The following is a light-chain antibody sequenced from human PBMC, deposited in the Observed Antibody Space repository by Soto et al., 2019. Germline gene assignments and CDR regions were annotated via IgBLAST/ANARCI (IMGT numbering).Light chain of an antibody. Sequence: VLTQSPGTLSLSPGARATLSCRSSQSISTNNLAWSQHKPGQAPRLLLFGTSIRATATPDRFTGSGSGTDFTRTITAVEPEDFAVYYCQRYGPSPYTGGPGTKLEIK. J-gene: IGKJ2*01. CDR1: QSISTNN. CDR2: GTS. V-gene: IGKV3-20*01. CDR3: QRYGPSPYT.